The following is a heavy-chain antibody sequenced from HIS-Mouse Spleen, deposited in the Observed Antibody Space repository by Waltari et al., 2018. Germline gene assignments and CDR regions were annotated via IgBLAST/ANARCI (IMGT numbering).Heavy chain of an antibody. V-gene: IGHV4-39*07. CDR3: AREIPYSSSWYDWYFDL. Sequence: QLQLQESGPGLVKPSETLSPTCTVPGGSIRSSRYSWGWIRQPPGKGLEWLGSIYYSGSTYYNPSLKSRVTISVDTSKNQFSLKLSSVTAADTAVYYCAREIPYSSSWYDWYFDLWGRGTLVTVSS. CDR1: GGSIRSSRYS. D-gene: IGHD6-13*01. CDR2: IYYSGST. J-gene: IGHJ2*01.